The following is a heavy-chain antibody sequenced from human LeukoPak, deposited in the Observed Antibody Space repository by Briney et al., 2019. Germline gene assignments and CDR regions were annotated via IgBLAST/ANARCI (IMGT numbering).Heavy chain of an antibody. Sequence: GGSLRLSCAASGFTFSSYEMNWVRQAPGKGLEWVSYISSGGTTIYYADSVKGRFTISRDNAKNSLYLQMNSLRAEDTAVYYCARVFSESLGLSTPPLDYWGQGTLVTVSS. CDR1: GFTFSSYE. CDR3: ARVFSESLGLSTPPLDY. D-gene: IGHD3-16*02. J-gene: IGHJ4*02. V-gene: IGHV3-48*03. CDR2: ISSGGTTI.